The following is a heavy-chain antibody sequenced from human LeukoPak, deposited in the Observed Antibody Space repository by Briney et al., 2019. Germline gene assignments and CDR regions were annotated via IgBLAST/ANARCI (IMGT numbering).Heavy chain of an antibody. J-gene: IGHJ4*02. Sequence: PGGSLRLSCAASGFTVSSNYMSWVRQAPGKGLEWVSVIYSGGSTYYADSVKGRFTISRDNSKNTLYLQMNSLRAEDTAVYYCARSSTSCCHFDYWGQGTLVTVSS. CDR3: ARSSTSCCHFDY. CDR1: GFTVSSNY. CDR2: IYSGGST. V-gene: IGHV3-66*02. D-gene: IGHD2-2*01.